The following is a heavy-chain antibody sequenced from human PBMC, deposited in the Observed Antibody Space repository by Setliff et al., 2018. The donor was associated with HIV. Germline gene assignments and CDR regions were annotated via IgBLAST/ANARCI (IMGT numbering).Heavy chain of an antibody. J-gene: IGHJ2*01. CDR2: IYSGGST. CDR3: ARASAHLLYWYFDL. Sequence: GGSLRLSCAASGFTVSSNYMSCVRQAPGKVLEWVSLIYSGGSTYYSDSVKGRFTISRDNSKNTLYLQMNNLRAEDTAVYYCARASAHLLYWYFDLWGRGTLVTVSS. CDR1: GFTVSSNY. V-gene: IGHV3-53*01.